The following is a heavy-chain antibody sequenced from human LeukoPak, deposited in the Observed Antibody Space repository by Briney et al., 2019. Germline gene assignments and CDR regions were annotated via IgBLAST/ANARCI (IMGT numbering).Heavy chain of an antibody. D-gene: IGHD2-2*01. CDR3: ASLSGCGSTTCYPT. CDR2: ISGSGGST. J-gene: IGHJ5*02. Sequence: GGSLRLSCAASGFTFSSYAMSWVRQDPGKGLEWVSAISGSGGSTYYADSAKGRFTISRDNSKNTLYLQMNSLRAEDTAVYYCASLSGCGSTTCYPTWGQGTLVTVSS. V-gene: IGHV3-23*01. CDR1: GFTFSSYA.